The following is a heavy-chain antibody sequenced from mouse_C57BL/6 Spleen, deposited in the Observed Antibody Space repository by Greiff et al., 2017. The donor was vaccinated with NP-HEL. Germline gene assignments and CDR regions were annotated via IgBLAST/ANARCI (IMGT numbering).Heavy chain of an antibody. CDR3: ARRDWDGAAWFAY. CDR2: INPNNGGT. D-gene: IGHD4-1*01. Sequence: VQLQQSGPELVKPGASVKIPCKASGYTFTDYNMDWVKQSHGKSLEWIGDINPNNGGTIYNQKFKGKATLTVDKSSSTAYMELRSLTSEDTAVYYCARRDWDGAAWFAYWGQGTLVTVSA. CDR1: GYTFTDYN. J-gene: IGHJ3*01. V-gene: IGHV1-18*01.